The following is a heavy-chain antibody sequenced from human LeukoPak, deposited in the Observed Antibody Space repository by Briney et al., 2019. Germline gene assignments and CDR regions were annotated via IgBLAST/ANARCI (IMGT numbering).Heavy chain of an antibody. CDR2: TYYSGST. CDR3: ASCPWFGEDVGY. Sequence: KASETLSLTCTVSGGSISSYYWSWIRQPPGKGLECIGSTYYSGSTYYNPSLKSRVTISVDTSKNQFSLKLSSVTAADTAVYYCASCPWFGEDVGYWGQGTLVTISS. V-gene: IGHV4-39*07. CDR1: GGSISSYY. J-gene: IGHJ4*02. D-gene: IGHD3-10*01.